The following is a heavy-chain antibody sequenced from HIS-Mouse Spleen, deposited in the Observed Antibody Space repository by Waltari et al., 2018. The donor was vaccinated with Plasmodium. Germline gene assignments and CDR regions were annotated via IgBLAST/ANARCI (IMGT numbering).Heavy chain of an antibody. D-gene: IGHD6-13*01. CDR3: ASSWYWYFDL. CDR2: IKQDGSEK. J-gene: IGHJ2*01. Sequence: EVQLVESGGGLVQPGGSLRLSCAASGFTFRSYWMSWVRQGPGKGREWVANIKQDGSEKYYVDSVKGRFTISRDNAKNSLYLQMNSLRAEDTAVYYCASSWYWYFDLWGRGTLVTVSS. CDR1: GFTFRSYW. V-gene: IGHV3-7*01.